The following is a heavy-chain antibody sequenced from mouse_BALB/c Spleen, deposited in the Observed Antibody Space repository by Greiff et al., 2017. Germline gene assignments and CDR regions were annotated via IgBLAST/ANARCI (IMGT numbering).Heavy chain of an antibody. D-gene: IGHD1-2*01. Sequence: EVKVVESGGGLVQPGGSLKLSCAASGFTFSSYTMSWVRQTPEKRLEWVAYISNGGGSTYYPDTVKGRFTISRDNAKNTLYLQMSSLKSEDTAMYYCARHDYYGLYYYAMDYWGQGTSVTVSS. CDR1: GFTFSSYT. V-gene: IGHV5-12-2*01. CDR2: ISNGGGST. CDR3: ARHDYYGLYYYAMDY. J-gene: IGHJ4*01.